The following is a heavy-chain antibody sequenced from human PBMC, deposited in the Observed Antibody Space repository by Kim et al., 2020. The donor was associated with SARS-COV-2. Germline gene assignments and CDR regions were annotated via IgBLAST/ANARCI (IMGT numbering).Heavy chain of an antibody. J-gene: IGHJ5*02. CDR1: GFTFSSYS. Sequence: GGSLRLSCAASGFTFSSYSMNWVRQAPGKGLEWVSYISSSSSTIYYADSVKGRFTISRDNAKNSLYLQMNSLRDEDTAVYYCASTIGGLGFSSGYYYEGWFDPWGQGTLVTVSS. V-gene: IGHV3-48*02. CDR2: ISSSSSTI. D-gene: IGHD3-22*01. CDR3: ASTIGGLGFSSGYYYEGWFDP.